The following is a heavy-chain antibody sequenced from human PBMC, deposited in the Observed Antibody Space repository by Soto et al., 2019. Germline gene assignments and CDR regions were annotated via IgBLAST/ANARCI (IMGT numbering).Heavy chain of an antibody. CDR3: AKTGYSSSGEATYLDY. CDR2: ISGSGGST. Sequence: RGSLRLSCEPSGFTCSSYARSWVRQAPGKGLEWVSAISGSGGSTYYADSVKGRFTISRDNSKNTLYLQMNSLRAEETAVYYCAKTGYSSSGEATYLDYWGQGTLVTVSS. V-gene: IGHV3-23*01. CDR1: GFTCSSYA. D-gene: IGHD6-13*01. J-gene: IGHJ4*02.